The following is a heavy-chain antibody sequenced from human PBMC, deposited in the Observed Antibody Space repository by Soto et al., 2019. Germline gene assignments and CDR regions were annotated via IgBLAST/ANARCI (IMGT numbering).Heavy chain of an antibody. CDR1: GFTFSSYS. V-gene: IGHV3-48*02. D-gene: IGHD3-10*01. CDR3: AREDGSGSYYHYYYGMDV. Sequence: GGSLRLSCAASGFTFSSYSMNWVRQAPGKGLEWVSYISSSSSTIYYADSVKGRFTISRDNAKNSLYLQMNSLRDEDTAVYYCAREDGSGSYYHYYYGMDVWGQGTTVTVSS. CDR2: ISSSSSTI. J-gene: IGHJ6*02.